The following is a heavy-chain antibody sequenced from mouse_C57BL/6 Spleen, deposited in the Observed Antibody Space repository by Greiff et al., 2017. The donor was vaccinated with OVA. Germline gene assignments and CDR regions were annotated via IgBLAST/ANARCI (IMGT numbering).Heavy chain of an antibody. D-gene: IGHD2-2*01. CDR2: IYPGDGDT. J-gene: IGHJ4*01. Sequence: VQLQQSGPELVKPGASVKISCKASGYAFSSSWMNWVKQRPGKGLEWIGRIYPGDGDTNYNGKFKGKATLTADKSSSTAYMQLSSLTSEDSAVYFCARDGLPRGAMDYWGQGTSVTVSS. V-gene: IGHV1-82*01. CDR1: GYAFSSSW. CDR3: ARDGLPRGAMDY.